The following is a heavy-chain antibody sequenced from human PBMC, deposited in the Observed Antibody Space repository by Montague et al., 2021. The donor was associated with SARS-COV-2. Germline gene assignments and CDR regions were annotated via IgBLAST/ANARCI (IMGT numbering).Heavy chain of an antibody. D-gene: IGHD6-13*01. V-gene: IGHV4-39*01. Sequence: SETLSLTCTVSGGSISSSSYFWGWIRQPPGKGLEWIGSIYNSGSTYYNPSLKGRVTISVDTSKNQFSLKLSSVTAADTAVYYCARALIAAAGTSSFDYWGQGTLVTVSS. CDR1: GGSISSSSYF. CDR2: IYNSGST. J-gene: IGHJ4*02. CDR3: ARALIAAAGTSSFDY.